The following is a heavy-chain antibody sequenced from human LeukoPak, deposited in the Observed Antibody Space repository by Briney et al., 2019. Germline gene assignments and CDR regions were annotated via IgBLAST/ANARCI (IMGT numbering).Heavy chain of an antibody. Sequence: SETLSLTCTVSGGSTSSGGYYWSWIRQHPGKGLEWIGYIYYSGSTYYNPSLKSRVTISVDTSKNQFSLKLSSVTAADTAVYYCARYSSGRYGDRFDYWGQGTLVTVSS. CDR2: IYYSGST. V-gene: IGHV4-31*03. CDR3: ARYSSGRYGDRFDY. CDR1: GGSTSSGGYY. J-gene: IGHJ4*02. D-gene: IGHD6-19*01.